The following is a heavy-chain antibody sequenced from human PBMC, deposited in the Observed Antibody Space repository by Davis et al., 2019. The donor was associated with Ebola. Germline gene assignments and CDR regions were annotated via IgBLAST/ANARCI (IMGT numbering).Heavy chain of an antibody. CDR2: INWNGGST. Sequence: GESLKISCAASGFTFDDYGMSWVRQAPGKGLEWVSGINWNGGSTSYADSVKGRFTISRDNAKNSLYLQMNSLRAEDTAVYYCARGWFGDDIYYYYYGMDVWGKGTTVTVSS. J-gene: IGHJ6*04. CDR3: ARGWFGDDIYYYYYGMDV. D-gene: IGHD3-10*01. V-gene: IGHV3-20*04. CDR1: GFTFDDYG.